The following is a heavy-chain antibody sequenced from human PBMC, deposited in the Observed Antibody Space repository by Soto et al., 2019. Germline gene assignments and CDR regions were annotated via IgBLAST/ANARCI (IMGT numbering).Heavy chain of an antibody. V-gene: IGHV3-48*02. D-gene: IGHD5-12*01. J-gene: IGHJ4*02. CDR3: ARGVGCLRSTVFDY. CDR2: ISGTSSTI. Sequence: EVQLVESGGGLVQPGESLRLSCAASGFILSTYSMNWVRQAPGKGLEWVSYISGTSSTIHYADSVKGRFTISRENAKNALYLQMNSLRDEATAVYFCARGVGCLRSTVFDYWGQGTVVTVSS. CDR1: GFILSTYS.